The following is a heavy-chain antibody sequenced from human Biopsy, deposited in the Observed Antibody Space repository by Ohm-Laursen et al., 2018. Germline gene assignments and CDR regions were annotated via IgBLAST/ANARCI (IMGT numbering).Heavy chain of an antibody. Sequence: TLSLTCTVSGDSINNYYWSWIRQPAGKGLEWIGRIYTSGSPNYNLSLESRVTTSVDTSKNQFSLNLRSVTAADTAVYYCARGTGRYYVYGAFDIWGQGTVVTVSS. D-gene: IGHD1-26*01. J-gene: IGHJ3*02. CDR3: ARGTGRYYVYGAFDI. CDR2: IYTSGSP. CDR1: GDSINNYY. V-gene: IGHV4-4*07.